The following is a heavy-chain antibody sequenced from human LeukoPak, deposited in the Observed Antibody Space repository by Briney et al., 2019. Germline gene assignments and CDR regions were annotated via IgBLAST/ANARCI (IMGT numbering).Heavy chain of an antibody. CDR2: ISWNSGSI. CDR3: AKDLSPDEVLTGYYPDY. V-gene: IGHV3-9*01. D-gene: IGHD3-9*01. CDR1: GFTFDDYA. Sequence: GGSLRLSCAASGFTFDDYAMHWVRQAPGKGLEWVSGISWNSGSIGYADSVKGRFTISRDNAKNSLYLQMNSLRAEDTAVYYCAKDLSPDEVLTGYYPDYWGQGTLVTVSS. J-gene: IGHJ4*02.